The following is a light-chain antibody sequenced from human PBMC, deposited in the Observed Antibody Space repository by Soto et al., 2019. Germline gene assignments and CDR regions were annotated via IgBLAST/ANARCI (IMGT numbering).Light chain of an antibody. CDR1: NFNVKNNY. Sequence: QSVLTQPPSLSGTPGQRVTISCSGSNFNVKNNYVYWYQQFAGTAPKLLIYSNNRRPSGVPDRFSGSKSGSSASLAISGLRPEDEEDYYCASWDDSLSETVFGEGTQLTVL. CDR3: ASWDDSLSETV. J-gene: IGLJ7*01. CDR2: SNN. V-gene: IGLV1-47*01.